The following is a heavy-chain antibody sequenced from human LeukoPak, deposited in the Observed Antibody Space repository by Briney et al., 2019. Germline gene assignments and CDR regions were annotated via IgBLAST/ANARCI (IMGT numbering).Heavy chain of an antibody. CDR2: IIGSGDSP. CDR1: GFTFNIYG. CDR3: AKTGYSSGWYRIWDY. V-gene: IGHV3-23*01. Sequence: GRSLRLSCVASGFTFNIYGMSWVGQGPGRGLEGVAAIIGSGDSPYYADSVKGRFAISSHNSRNSLSLQMNSLRAEDTALYYCAKTGYSSGWYRIWDYWGQGTLVSVSS. D-gene: IGHD6-19*01. J-gene: IGHJ4*02.